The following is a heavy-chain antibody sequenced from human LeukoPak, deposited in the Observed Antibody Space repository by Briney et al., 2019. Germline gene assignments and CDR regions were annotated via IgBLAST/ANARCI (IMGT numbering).Heavy chain of an antibody. D-gene: IGHD6-13*01. V-gene: IGHV3-53*01. Sequence: PGGSLRLSCAASGFSVSSNYMSWVRQAPGKGLEWVSIVFSDGSTYYADSVKGRFTISRDNSKNTLYLQMNSLRAEDTAVYYCAKDLSTHSSSWDYWGQGTLVTVSS. J-gene: IGHJ4*02. CDR1: GFSVSSNY. CDR2: VFSDGST. CDR3: AKDLSTHSSSWDY.